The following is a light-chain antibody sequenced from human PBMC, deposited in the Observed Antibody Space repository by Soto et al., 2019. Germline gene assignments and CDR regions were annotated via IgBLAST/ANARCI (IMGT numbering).Light chain of an antibody. V-gene: IGLV1-40*01. CDR3: QSYDSSLSGL. CDR1: SSNIGAGYD. CDR2: GNS. J-gene: IGLJ2*01. Sequence: QSVLTQPPSVSGAPGPRVTISCTGSSSNIGAGYDVHWYQQLPGTAPKLLIYGNSNRPSGVPDRFSGSKSGTSASLAITGLQAEDEADYYCQSYDSSLSGLFGGGTKLTVL.